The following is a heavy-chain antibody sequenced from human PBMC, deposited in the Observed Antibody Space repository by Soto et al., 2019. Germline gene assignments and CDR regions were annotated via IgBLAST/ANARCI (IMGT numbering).Heavy chain of an antibody. CDR2: ISYDGSNK. J-gene: IGHJ6*02. CDR1: GFTFSSYA. D-gene: IGHD6-6*01. Sequence: GGSLRLSCAASGFTFSSYAMHWVRQAPGKGLEWVAVISYDGSNKYYADSVRGRFTISRDNSKNTLYLQMNSLRAEDTAVYYWAREVGLAARWLGYYYGMDVWGQGTTVTVSS. CDR3: AREVGLAARWLGYYYGMDV. V-gene: IGHV3-30-3*01.